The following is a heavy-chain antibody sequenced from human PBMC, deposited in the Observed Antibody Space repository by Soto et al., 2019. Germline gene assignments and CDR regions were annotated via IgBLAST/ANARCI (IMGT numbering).Heavy chain of an antibody. CDR3: AREPPYYDFWSGYQLYYYYGMDV. V-gene: IGHV6-1*01. J-gene: IGHJ6*02. Sequence: SQTLSLPCAISGDSVSSNSAAWNWIRQSPSRGLEWLGRTYYRSKWYNDYAVSVKSRITINPDTSKNQFSLQLNSVTPEDTAVYYCAREPPYYDFWSGYQLYYYYGMDVWGQGTTVTVSS. D-gene: IGHD3-3*01. CDR1: GDSVSSNSAA. CDR2: TYYRSKWYN.